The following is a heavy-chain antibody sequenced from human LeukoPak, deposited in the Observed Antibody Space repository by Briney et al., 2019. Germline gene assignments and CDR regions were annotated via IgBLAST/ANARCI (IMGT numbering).Heavy chain of an antibody. CDR3: GRDPNGDYVGAFEF. D-gene: IGHD4-17*01. CDR2: IKGNGGGS. J-gene: IGHJ3*01. CDR1: GFPFTDYA. Sequence: GGSLRLSCKASGFPFTDYAMTWVRQAPGRGLEWVSSIKGNGGGSSYADSVKGRFTMTRDNSKSTLYLQMSSLRAGDTAVYFCGRDPNGDYVGAFEFWGQGTLVTVSS. V-gene: IGHV3-23*01.